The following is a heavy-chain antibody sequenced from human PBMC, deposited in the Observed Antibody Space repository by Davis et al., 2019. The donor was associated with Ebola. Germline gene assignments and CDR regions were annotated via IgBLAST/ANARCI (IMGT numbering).Heavy chain of an antibody. CDR3: ARDSTAMVTFFDY. J-gene: IGHJ4*02. Sequence: GESLKISCAASGFTIDDYAMHWVRQAPGKGLVWVSRINSDGSSTSYADSVKGRFTISRDNAKNTLYLQMNSLRAEDTAVYYCARDSTAMVTFFDYWGQGTLVTVSS. CDR2: INSDGSST. CDR1: GFTIDDYA. D-gene: IGHD5-18*01. V-gene: IGHV3-74*01.